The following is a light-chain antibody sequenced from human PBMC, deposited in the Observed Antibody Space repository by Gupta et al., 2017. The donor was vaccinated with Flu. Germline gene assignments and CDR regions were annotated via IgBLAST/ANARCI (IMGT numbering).Light chain of an antibody. CDR2: AAS. V-gene: IGKV1-39*01. J-gene: IGKJ1*01. Sequence: DIQMTQSPSSLSASVGDRVTITCRASQSISSYLNWYQQKPGKAPKLLIYAASSLQSGVPSRFSGCGSGTDFTLTIIRRQPEDLATYYFRRRYSTPGTFGQGTKVEIK. CDR1: QSISSY. CDR3: RRRYSTPGT.